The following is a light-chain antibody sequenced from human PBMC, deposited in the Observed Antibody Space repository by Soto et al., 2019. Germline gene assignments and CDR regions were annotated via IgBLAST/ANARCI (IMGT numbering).Light chain of an antibody. CDR1: QSVSSY. Sequence: EIVLTQSPATLSLSPGERATLSCRASQSVSSYLAWYQQKPGQAPRLLIYDASNRATGIPARFSGSGSGTDFTLTISSLEPDDFAVYYCQQRSDCPSTFGGGTKVQLK. V-gene: IGKV3-11*01. J-gene: IGKJ4*01. CDR3: QQRSDCPST. CDR2: DAS.